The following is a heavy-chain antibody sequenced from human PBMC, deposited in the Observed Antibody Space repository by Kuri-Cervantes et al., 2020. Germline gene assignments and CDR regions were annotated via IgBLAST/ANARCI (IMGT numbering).Heavy chain of an antibody. Sequence: SETLSLTCTVSGGSMSSYYWSWIRQPPGKGLEWIGYIYYSGSTNYNPSLKSRVTISVDTSKNQFSLKLSSVTAADTAVYYCARAVNSSSSVFVFRAGYFDYWGQGTLVTVSS. CDR1: GGSMSSYY. CDR3: ARAVNSSSSVFVFRAGYFDY. CDR2: IYYSGST. J-gene: IGHJ4*02. D-gene: IGHD6-6*01. V-gene: IGHV4-59*12.